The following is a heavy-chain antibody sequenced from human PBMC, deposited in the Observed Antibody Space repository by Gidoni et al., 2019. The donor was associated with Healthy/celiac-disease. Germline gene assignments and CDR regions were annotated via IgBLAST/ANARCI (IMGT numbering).Heavy chain of an antibody. J-gene: IGHJ4*02. Sequence: QVQLVQSGAEVQKPGASVKVSCKASGYTFTGYYMHWVRQAPGQGLEWMGWINPNSGGTNYAQKFQGWVTMTRDTSISTAYMELSRLRSDDTAVYYCARAARKGSGSYYNRNFDYWGQGTLVTVSS. CDR1: GYTFTGYY. D-gene: IGHD3-10*01. CDR2: INPNSGGT. V-gene: IGHV1-2*04. CDR3: ARAARKGSGSYYNRNFDY.